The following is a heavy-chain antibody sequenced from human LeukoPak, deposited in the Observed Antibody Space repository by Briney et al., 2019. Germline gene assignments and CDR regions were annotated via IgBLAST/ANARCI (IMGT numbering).Heavy chain of an antibody. CDR1: GGTFSSYA. Sequence: SVKVSCKASGGTFSSYAISWVRQAPGQGLEWMGGIIPIFGTANYAQKFKGRVTITTDESTSTAYMELSSLRSEDTAVYYCARAVAAHFWFDPWGQGTLVTVSS. J-gene: IGHJ5*02. V-gene: IGHV1-69*05. CDR3: ARAVAAHFWFDP. D-gene: IGHD6-13*01. CDR2: IIPIFGTA.